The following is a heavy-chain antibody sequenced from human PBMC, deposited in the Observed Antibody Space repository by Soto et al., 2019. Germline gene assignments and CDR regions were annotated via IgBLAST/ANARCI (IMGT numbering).Heavy chain of an antibody. Sequence: QVQLQESGPRLVKPSETLSLTCTVSGDSISSYYWSWIRQPPGKGLEWIGYIYYSGSTNYNPSLKSRVTISVDTPKTQFSLKLPSVPAADTAVYYCARGVATIGPWGQGTLVTVSS. CDR1: GDSISSYY. CDR2: IYYSGST. D-gene: IGHD5-12*01. J-gene: IGHJ5*02. V-gene: IGHV4-59*01. CDR3: ARGVATIGP.